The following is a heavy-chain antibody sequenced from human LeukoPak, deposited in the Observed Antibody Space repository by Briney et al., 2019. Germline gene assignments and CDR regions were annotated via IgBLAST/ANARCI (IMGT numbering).Heavy chain of an antibody. CDR2: INPTSGRT. J-gene: IGHJ5*02. D-gene: IGHD3-22*01. CDR3: ARDRAPYYYDSSGYYYVDWFDP. CDR1: EYTFTDYY. V-gene: IGHV1-2*02. Sequence: GASVNVSCKPPEYTFTDYYLHWVRQAPGQGLEWMGWINPTSGRTNYAHKFQGRVTMTRDTSTSTAYMELRSLRSDDTAVYYCARDRAPYYYDSSGYYYVDWFDPWGQGTLVTVSS.